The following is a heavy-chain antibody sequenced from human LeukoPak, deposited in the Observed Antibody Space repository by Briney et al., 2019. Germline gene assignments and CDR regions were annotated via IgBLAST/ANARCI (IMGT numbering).Heavy chain of an antibody. CDR1: GFSISSGFY. J-gene: IGHJ4*02. Sequence: SETLSFTCTDSGFSISSGFYWGWIRQSPEKGLEWIGSIYHSENTYYSPSLKSRVAISVDTSQNQLSLSLTSVTAADTAVYYCAIAVGSSWYFFDYWGQGTLVTVSS. V-gene: IGHV4-38-2*02. CDR3: AIAVGSSWYFFDY. CDR2: IYHSENT. D-gene: IGHD6-19*01.